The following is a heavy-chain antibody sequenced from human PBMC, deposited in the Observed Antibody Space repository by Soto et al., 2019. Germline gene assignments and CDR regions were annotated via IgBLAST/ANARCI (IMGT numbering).Heavy chain of an antibody. J-gene: IGHJ6*02. CDR2: INNDGSTT. CDR3: ASQGLYYYGLDV. Sequence: GSLRLSCAASVFPFSTYWMHWVRQAPGKGPVWVSRINNDGSTTRYADSVKGRFTISRDNAKNTLYLQMNSLRAEDTAVYYCASQGLYYYGLDVWGQGTTVTVSS. CDR1: VFPFSTYW. V-gene: IGHV3-74*01.